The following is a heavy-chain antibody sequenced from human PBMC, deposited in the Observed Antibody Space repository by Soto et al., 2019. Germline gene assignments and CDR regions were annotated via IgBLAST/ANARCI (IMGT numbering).Heavy chain of an antibody. CDR2: INPNSGGT. CDR1: GYTFTRDY. Sequence: VKVSCKASGYTFTRDYMHWVRQAPGQGLEWMGWINPNSGGTNYAQKFQGRVTMTRDTSISTAYMELSRLRSDDTAVYYCARVDCSSTSCYAPRRAFDIWGQGTMVTVSS. CDR3: ARVDCSSTSCYAPRRAFDI. D-gene: IGHD2-2*01. V-gene: IGHV1-2*02. J-gene: IGHJ3*02.